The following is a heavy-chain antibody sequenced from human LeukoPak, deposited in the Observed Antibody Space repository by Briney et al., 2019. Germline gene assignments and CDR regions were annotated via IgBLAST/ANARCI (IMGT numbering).Heavy chain of an antibody. CDR2: ISAYNGDT. D-gene: IGHD5-12*01. Sequence: ASVKVSCKASGYTFTSYGISWVRQAPGQGLEWMGWISAYNGDTNYAQKLQGRVTMTTDTSTSTAYMELRSLRSDDTAVYYCVRARERVVATMGYYWGQGTLVTVSS. V-gene: IGHV1-18*01. CDR1: GYTFTSYG. J-gene: IGHJ4*02. CDR3: VRARERVVATMGYY.